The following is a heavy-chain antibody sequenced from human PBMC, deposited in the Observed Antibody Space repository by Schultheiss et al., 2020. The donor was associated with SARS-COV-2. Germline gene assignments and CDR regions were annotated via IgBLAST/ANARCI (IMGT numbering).Heavy chain of an antibody. CDR1: GFTVSSNY. D-gene: IGHD6-19*01. CDR2: IYSGGSR. V-gene: IGHV3-53*01. J-gene: IGHJ6*02. Sequence: GGSLRLSCAASGFTVSSNYMAWVRQAPGKGLEWVSVIYSGGSRYYVDSVKGRFTISRDNAKNTLYLQMNSLRAEDTAVYYCARTVAPRYYYGMDVWGQGTTVTVSS. CDR3: ARTVAPRYYYGMDV.